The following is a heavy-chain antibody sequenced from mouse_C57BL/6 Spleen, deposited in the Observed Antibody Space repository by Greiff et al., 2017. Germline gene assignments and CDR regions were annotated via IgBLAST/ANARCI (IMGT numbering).Heavy chain of an antibody. D-gene: IGHD2-3*01. CDR3: ARNHYDGYYVDFDY. CDR2: IWTGGGT. V-gene: IGHV2-9-1*01. CDR1: GFSLTSYS. J-gene: IGHJ2*01. Sequence: VQLQQSGPGLVAPSQSLSITCTVSGFSLTSYSISWVRQPPGKGLEWLGVIWTGGGTNYNSALNSRLSISKDNSKSQVFLKMNSLQTDDTARYYCARNHYDGYYVDFDYWGQGTTLTVSS.